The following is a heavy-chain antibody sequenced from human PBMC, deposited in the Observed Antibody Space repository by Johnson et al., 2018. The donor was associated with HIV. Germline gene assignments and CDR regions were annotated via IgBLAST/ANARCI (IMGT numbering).Heavy chain of an antibody. CDR3: ASVLGRGYSGYDKNYDAFDI. D-gene: IGHD5-12*01. V-gene: IGHV3-30*02. Sequence: QVQLVEFGGGVVQPGGSLRLSCAASGFTFSSYGMHWVRQAPGKGLEWVAFIRYDGSNKYYAYSVKGRFTISRDNSKNTLYLQMNSLRAEDTALYYCASVLGRGYSGYDKNYDAFDIWGQGTMVTVSS. CDR1: GFTFSSYG. J-gene: IGHJ3*02. CDR2: IRYDGSNK.